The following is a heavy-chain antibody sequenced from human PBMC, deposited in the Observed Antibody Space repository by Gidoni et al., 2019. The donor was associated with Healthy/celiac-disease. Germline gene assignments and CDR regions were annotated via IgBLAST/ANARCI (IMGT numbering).Heavy chain of an antibody. J-gene: IGHJ4*02. V-gene: IGHV1-18*01. CDR2: ISAYNGNT. D-gene: IGHD3-22*01. Sequence: QVQLVQSAADVKKPGASVTVSCTASGYTFTSYGISWVRQAPGQGLEWMGWISAYNGNTNYAQKLQGRVTMTTDTSTSTAYMELRSLRSDDTAVYYCARDFKLSRGASSVQRPGYWGQGTLVTVSS. CDR1: GYTFTSYG. CDR3: ARDFKLSRGASSVQRPGY.